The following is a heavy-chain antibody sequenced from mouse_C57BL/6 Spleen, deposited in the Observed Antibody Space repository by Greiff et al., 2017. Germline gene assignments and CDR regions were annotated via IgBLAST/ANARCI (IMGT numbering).Heavy chain of an antibody. V-gene: IGHV1-9*01. Sequence: QVHVKQSGAELMKPGASVKLSCKATGYTFTGYWIAWVKQRPGHGLEWIGKILPGSGSTNYHEKVKGQATFTGDTSSNTAYMQLSSLTTEDSAIYYCARWAYGNPAWFAYWGQGTLVTVSA. CDR2: ILPGSGST. CDR1: GYTFTGYW. D-gene: IGHD2-1*01. J-gene: IGHJ3*01. CDR3: ARWAYGNPAWFAY.